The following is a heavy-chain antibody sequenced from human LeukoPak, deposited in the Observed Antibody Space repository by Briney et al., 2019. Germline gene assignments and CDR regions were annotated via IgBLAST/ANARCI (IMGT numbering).Heavy chain of an antibody. Sequence: GASVKASCQASGYTFTGYFIHWVRQAPGQGLDWMGWINPNTGGIIYTQNFQGTVTMTRDTSTSTVYMDLTRLTSDDTAVYYCARPSLGTGATPSNYWGQGDLVTVSS. D-gene: IGHD2-8*02. CDR3: ARPSLGTGATPSNY. CDR1: GYTFTGYF. J-gene: IGHJ4*02. CDR2: INPNTGGI. V-gene: IGHV1-2*02.